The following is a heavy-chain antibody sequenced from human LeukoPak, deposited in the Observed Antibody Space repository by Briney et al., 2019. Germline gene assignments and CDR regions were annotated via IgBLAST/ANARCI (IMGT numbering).Heavy chain of an antibody. D-gene: IGHD6-6*01. V-gene: IGHV1-18*01. CDR1: GYTFTSYG. CDR3: ARGNEYSSSYFMDV. CDR2: ISGYSGNT. Sequence: GASVKVSCKASGYTFTSYGIRWVRQAPGQGLEWMAWISGYSGNTNFAQKLQGRVTMTTDTSTSTAYMEVRSLRSDDTAVYYCARGNEYSSSYFMDVWGKGTTVTVSS. J-gene: IGHJ6*03.